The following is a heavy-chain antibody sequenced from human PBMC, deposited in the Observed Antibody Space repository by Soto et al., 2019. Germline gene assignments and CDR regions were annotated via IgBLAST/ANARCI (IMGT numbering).Heavy chain of an antibody. V-gene: IGHV4-59*01. CDR2: IYYSGYT. CDR1: GGSISSDY. D-gene: IGHD5-12*01. Sequence: QVQLQESGPGLVKPSETLSLTCTVSGGSISSDYWSWIRQPPGKRLEWIGYIYYSGYTNYNPSLKSRVTISVATSKNQFSLELMSVTAADTAVYYCARDSVGSGYDWGQGTLVTVSS. CDR3: ARDSVGSGYD. J-gene: IGHJ4*02.